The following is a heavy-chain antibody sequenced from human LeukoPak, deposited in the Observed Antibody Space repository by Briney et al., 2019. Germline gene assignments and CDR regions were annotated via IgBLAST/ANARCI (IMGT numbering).Heavy chain of an antibody. CDR1: GYSFTSYW. Sequence: GESLKISCKGSGYSFTSYWITWVRQMPGKGLEWMGRIDPSDSYTNYSPSFQGRVTISADKSISTGYLQWNSLKASDTAMYYCARSVGGLGSWEPKWFDPWGQGTLVTVSS. D-gene: IGHD3-10*01. J-gene: IGHJ5*02. CDR3: ARSVGGLGSWEPKWFDP. CDR2: IDPSDSYT. V-gene: IGHV5-10-1*01.